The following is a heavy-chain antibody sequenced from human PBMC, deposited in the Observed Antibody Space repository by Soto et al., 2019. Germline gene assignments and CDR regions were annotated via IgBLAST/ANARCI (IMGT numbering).Heavy chain of an antibody. CDR3: ASGPYGDFDY. CDR2: IYNSGST. D-gene: IGHD4-17*01. J-gene: IGHJ4*02. V-gene: IGHV4-39*01. CDR1: GGSISSRSYY. Sequence: SETLSLTCTVSGGSISSRSYYWGWIRQPPGKGLEWIGSIYNSGSTYYNPSLKSRVTISVDTSKNQFSLKLNSVTAADTAVCYCASGPYGDFDYWGQGTLVTVSS.